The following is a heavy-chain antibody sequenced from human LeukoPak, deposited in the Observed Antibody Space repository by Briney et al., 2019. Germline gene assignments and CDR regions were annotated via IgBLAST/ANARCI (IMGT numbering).Heavy chain of an antibody. Sequence: GGSLRLSCAASGFTFSSYGMTWVRQAPGKGLEWASYISSSSSTIYYADSVKGRFTISRDNAKNSLYLQLNSLRAEDTAVYYCARGRMVYYDSSGYYPGPFDPWGQGTLVTVSS. V-gene: IGHV3-48*01. D-gene: IGHD3-22*01. CDR2: ISSSSSTI. CDR3: ARGRMVYYDSSGYYPGPFDP. CDR1: GFTFSSYG. J-gene: IGHJ5*02.